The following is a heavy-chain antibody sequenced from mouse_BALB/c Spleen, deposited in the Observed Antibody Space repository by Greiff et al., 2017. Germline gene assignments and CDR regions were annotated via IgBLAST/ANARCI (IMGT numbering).Heavy chain of an antibody. CDR1: GFNIKDTY. CDR3: ASGTYGSLYFDV. D-gene: IGHD1-1*01. V-gene: IGHV14-3*02. J-gene: IGHJ1*01. CDR2: IDPANGNT. Sequence: VQLQQSGAELVKPGASVKLSCTASGFNIKDTYMHWVKQRPEQGLEWIGRIDPANGNTKYDPKFQGKATITADTSSNTAYLQLSSLTPEDTAVYYCASGTYGSLYFDVWGAGTTVTVSS.